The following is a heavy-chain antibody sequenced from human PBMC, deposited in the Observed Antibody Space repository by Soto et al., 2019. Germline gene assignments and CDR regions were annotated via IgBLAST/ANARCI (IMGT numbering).Heavy chain of an antibody. CDR1: GGTFSSYA. Sequence: QVQLVQSGAEVKKPGSSVKVSCKASGGTFSSYAISWVRQAPGQGLEWMGGIIPIFGTANYAQKFQGRVTFPANESTSPAYMELSSLRSEDTAVYYGARGLAYCGGDCYSPSDYWGQGTLVTVSS. CDR2: IIPIFGTA. CDR3: ARGLAYCGGDCYSPSDY. V-gene: IGHV1-69*12. J-gene: IGHJ4*02. D-gene: IGHD2-21*02.